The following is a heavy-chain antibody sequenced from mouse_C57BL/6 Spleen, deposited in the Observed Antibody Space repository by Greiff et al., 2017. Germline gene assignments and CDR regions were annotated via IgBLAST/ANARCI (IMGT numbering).Heavy chain of an antibody. J-gene: IGHJ2*01. Sequence: VQLQQSGPELVKPGASVKISCKASGYTFTDYYMNWVKQSHGKSLEWIGDINPNNGGTSYNQKFKGKATLTVDKSSSTAYMELRSLTSEDSAVYYCASYITTVVAKGGFDYWGQGTTLTVSS. V-gene: IGHV1-26*01. CDR2: INPNNGGT. CDR3: ASYITTVVAKGGFDY. CDR1: GYTFTDYY. D-gene: IGHD1-1*01.